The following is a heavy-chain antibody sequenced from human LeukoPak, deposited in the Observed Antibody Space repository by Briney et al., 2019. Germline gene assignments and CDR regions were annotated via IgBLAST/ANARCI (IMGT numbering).Heavy chain of an antibody. J-gene: IGHJ6*03. V-gene: IGHV3-7*01. Sequence: PGGSLRLSCAASGFTFSSYWMSWVRQAPGKGLEWVANIKQDGSEKYYVDSVKGRFTISRDNAKYSLYLQMNSLRAEDTAVYYCARDPTRRGYAYYYYYMDVWGKGTTVTISS. D-gene: IGHD5-12*01. CDR1: GFTFSSYW. CDR3: ARDPTRRGYAYYYYYMDV. CDR2: IKQDGSEK.